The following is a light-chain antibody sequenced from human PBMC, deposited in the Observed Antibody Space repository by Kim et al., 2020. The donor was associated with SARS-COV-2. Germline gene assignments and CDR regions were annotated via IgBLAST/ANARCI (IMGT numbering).Light chain of an antibody. CDR1: QSVRSN. V-gene: IGKV3-15*01. CDR3: QQYSNWPLT. CDR2: DVS. Sequence: EIVLTQSPATLSMSPGQRATLSCRASQSVRSNYLAWYQHKPGQAPRLLIYDVSTRATGIPARFSGTGSGTEFTLTISSLQSEDFAVYYCQQYSNWPLTFGGGTKVDIK. J-gene: IGKJ4*01.